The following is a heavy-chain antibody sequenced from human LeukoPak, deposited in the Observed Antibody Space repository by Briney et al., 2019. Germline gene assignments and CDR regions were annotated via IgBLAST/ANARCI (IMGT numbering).Heavy chain of an antibody. CDR2: IISSSRHI. CDR3: ARDFWSGYYTGNCFDP. D-gene: IGHD3-3*01. Sequence: GGSLRLSCAASGFTFGSYALNWVRQAPGKGLEWVSSIISSSRHIYYADSVKGRFTISRDNAKNSLYLQMNSLRAEDTAVYYCARDFWSGYYTGNCFDPWGQGTLVTVS. V-gene: IGHV3-21*01. J-gene: IGHJ5*02. CDR1: GFTFGSYA.